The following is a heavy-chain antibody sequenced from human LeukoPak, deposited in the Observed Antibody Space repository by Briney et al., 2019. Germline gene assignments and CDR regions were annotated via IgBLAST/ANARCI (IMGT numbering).Heavy chain of an antibody. D-gene: IGHD3/OR15-3a*01. J-gene: IGHJ6*03. CDR3: ARMDESYYYYYMDV. Sequence: EPGGSLRLSCAASGFTFSSYSMNWVRQAPGKGPEWVSSISSSSSYIYYADSVKRRFTISRDNPKNSLHLHMNSLRAEDTCVYYCARMDESYYYYYMDVWGKGTTVTVSS. V-gene: IGHV3-21*01. CDR2: ISSSSSYI. CDR1: GFTFSSYS.